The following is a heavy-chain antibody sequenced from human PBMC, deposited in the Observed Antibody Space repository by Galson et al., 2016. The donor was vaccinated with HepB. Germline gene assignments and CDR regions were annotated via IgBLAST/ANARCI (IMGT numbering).Heavy chain of an antibody. Sequence: SGGSISSYYWSWIRQPPGKGLEWIGYIYYSGSTNYNPSLKSRVTMSVDTSENQFSLKLSSVTAADTAVYYCARDYYGSGSSIWGQGTLVTVSS. CDR3: ARDYYGSGSSI. J-gene: IGHJ4*02. V-gene: IGHV4-59*01. CDR1: GGSISSYY. D-gene: IGHD3-10*01. CDR2: IYYSGST.